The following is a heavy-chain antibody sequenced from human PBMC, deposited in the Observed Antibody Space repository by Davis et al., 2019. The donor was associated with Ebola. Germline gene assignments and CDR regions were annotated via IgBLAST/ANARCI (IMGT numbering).Heavy chain of an antibody. J-gene: IGHJ3*02. CDR2: IRTDSTANI. CDR3: ARDRSGGAFDI. Sequence: GESLKISCAASGFTFSSYDMNWVRQAPGKGLEWVSFIRTDSTANIYYADSVKGRFTASRDNAKNSLYLQMNGLRDEDTAVYYCARDRSGGAFDIWGQGTMVTVSS. D-gene: IGHD1-26*01. CDR1: GFTFSSYD. V-gene: IGHV3-48*02.